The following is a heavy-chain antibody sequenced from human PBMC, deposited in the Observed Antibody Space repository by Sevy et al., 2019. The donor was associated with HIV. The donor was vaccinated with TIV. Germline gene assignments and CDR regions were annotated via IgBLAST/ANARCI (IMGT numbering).Heavy chain of an antibody. J-gene: IGHJ5*02. Sequence: ASVKVSCKASGYTFTSYGISWVRQAPGQGLEWMGWISAYNGNTNYAQKLQGRVTMTTDTSTSTAYMELRSLRSDDTAVYYCARDYCSGGSCYESINWFDPWGQGTLVNRLL. CDR1: GYTFTSYG. CDR3: ARDYCSGGSCYESINWFDP. V-gene: IGHV1-18*01. D-gene: IGHD2-15*01. CDR2: ISAYNGNT.